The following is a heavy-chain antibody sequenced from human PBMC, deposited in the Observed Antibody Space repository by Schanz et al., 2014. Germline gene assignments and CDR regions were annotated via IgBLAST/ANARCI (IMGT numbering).Heavy chain of an antibody. CDR1: GFTLSGSA. V-gene: IGHV3-30*04. CDR2: VCYDGSKK. Sequence: VQLVESGGDLVQPGGSLKLSCVASGFTLSGSAVHWVRQAPGKGLEWVAVVCYDGSKKYYADSVKGRFTISRDNSKNTLYLQMNSLRAEDTAVYYCARPIYDLWSGSFDYWGQGTLVTVSS. D-gene: IGHD3-3*01. CDR3: ARPIYDLWSGSFDY. J-gene: IGHJ4*02.